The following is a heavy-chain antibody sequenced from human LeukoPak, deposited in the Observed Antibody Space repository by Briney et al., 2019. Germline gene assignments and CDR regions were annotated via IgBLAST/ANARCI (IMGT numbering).Heavy chain of an antibody. V-gene: IGHV1-69*04. CDR2: IVPILGIA. Sequence: GASVKVSCKASGGTFSSYAISWVRQAPGQGLEWMGRIVPILGIANYAQKFQGGVTITADKSTSTAYMGLSSLRSEGTAVYYCARGHYSSSYNWFDPWGQGTLVTVSS. D-gene: IGHD6-13*01. CDR1: GGTFSSYA. CDR3: ARGHYSSSYNWFDP. J-gene: IGHJ5*02.